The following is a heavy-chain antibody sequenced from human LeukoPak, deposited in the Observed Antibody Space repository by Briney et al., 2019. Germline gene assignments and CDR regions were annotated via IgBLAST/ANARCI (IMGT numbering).Heavy chain of an antibody. V-gene: IGHV4-59*08. J-gene: IGHJ4*02. CDR1: GGSISSYY. CDR2: IYNSGST. D-gene: IGHD5-18*01. Sequence: PSETLSLTCTVSGGSISSYYWSWIRQPPGKGLEWIGYIYNSGSTNYNPSLNSRVNISLDTSKNQFSLRLSSVTAADTAVYYCARQTAKNVDTARFDYWGQGTLVTVSS. CDR3: ARQTAKNVDTARFDY.